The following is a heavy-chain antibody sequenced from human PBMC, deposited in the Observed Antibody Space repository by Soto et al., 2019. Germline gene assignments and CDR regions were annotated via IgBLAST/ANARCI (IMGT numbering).Heavy chain of an antibody. CDR3: ARASDGYGSGWYVGCFDC. V-gene: IGHV1-18*04. D-gene: IGHD6-19*01. Sequence: ASVKVSCKASGYTFTSYGVSWVRQAPGQGLEWMGWIRAYTGYTNYAQKFQGRVTITTDTSTSTAYMELRSLISDDTAVYYRARASDGYGSGWYVGCFDCWGQGTLVTSPQ. CDR2: IRAYTGYT. CDR1: GYTFTSYG. J-gene: IGHJ4*02.